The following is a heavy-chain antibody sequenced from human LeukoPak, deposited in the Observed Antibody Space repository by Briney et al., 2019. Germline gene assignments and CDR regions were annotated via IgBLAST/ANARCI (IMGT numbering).Heavy chain of an antibody. CDR3: ARGSGRTMIVPQPFDY. J-gene: IGHJ4*02. CDR1: GYTFTSYY. Sequence: ASVKVSCKASGYTFTSYYMHWVRQAPGQGLEWMGIINPRGGSTSYAQKFQGRVTMTRDRSTSTVYMELSSLRSEDTAVYYCARGSGRTMIVPQPFDYWGQGTLVSVSS. D-gene: IGHD3-22*01. V-gene: IGHV1-46*01. CDR2: INPRGGST.